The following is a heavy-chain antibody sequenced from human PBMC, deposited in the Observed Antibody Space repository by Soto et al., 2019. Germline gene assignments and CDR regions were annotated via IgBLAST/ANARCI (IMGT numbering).Heavy chain of an antibody. CDR3: ASNAFDY. Sequence: QVQFLQSGAEVKKPGASVKVSCKTSGYIFTNYPIHWVRQAPGRGLEWVAWINTGNGTTRYSPKLQGRVSLRTDTSASTVYMELPSLRFEDTALYYCASNAFDYWGQGTLVAVSP. V-gene: IGHV1-3*04. CDR2: INTGNGTT. J-gene: IGHJ4*02. CDR1: GYIFTNYP.